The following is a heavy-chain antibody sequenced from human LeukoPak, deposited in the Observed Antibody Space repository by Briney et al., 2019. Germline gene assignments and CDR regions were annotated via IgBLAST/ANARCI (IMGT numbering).Heavy chain of an antibody. J-gene: IGHJ4*02. D-gene: IGHD4-17*01. CDR2: IIPIFGTA. V-gene: IGHV1-69*05. CDR1: RGTFSSYA. Sequence: GSSVKVSCKASRGTFSSYAISWVRQAPGQGLEWMGGIIPIFGTANYAQKFQGRVTITTDESTSTAYMELSSLRSEDTAVYYCASSYGDYVNFDYWGQGTLVTVSS. CDR3: ASSYGDYVNFDY.